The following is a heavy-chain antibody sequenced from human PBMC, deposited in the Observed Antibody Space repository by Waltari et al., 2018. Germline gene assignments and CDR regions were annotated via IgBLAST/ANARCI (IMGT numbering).Heavy chain of an antibody. CDR3: ARDRVTGLYLDS. Sequence: QLQLQESGPGLVKPSQTLSLTCTVSGDSMNSNSWWSWVRQSPAKGLEWIGQVLRNGRSNYNPSLEGRVIISLDTSNNRFSLELTSATAVDTAVYYCARDRVTGLYLDSWGPGTLVTVS. J-gene: IGHJ4*02. D-gene: IGHD4-4*01. CDR2: VLRNGRS. V-gene: IGHV4-4*02. CDR1: GDSMNSNSW.